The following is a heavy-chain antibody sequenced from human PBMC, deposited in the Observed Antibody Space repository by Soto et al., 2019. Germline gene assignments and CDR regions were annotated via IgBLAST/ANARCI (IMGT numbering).Heavy chain of an antibody. J-gene: IGHJ4*02. D-gene: IGHD4-17*01. CDR3: AHRPPYGNYGRY. Sequence: QITLKESGPTLVKPTQPLTLTCTFSGFSLSTSGVGVDWIRQPPGKALEWLALIYWNDDKRYSPSVRSRLTLTKDTSKNQVVLTMTNMDPVDTATYYCAHRPPYGNYGRYWGQGTLVTVSS. V-gene: IGHV2-5*01. CDR2: IYWNDDK. CDR1: GFSLSTSGVG.